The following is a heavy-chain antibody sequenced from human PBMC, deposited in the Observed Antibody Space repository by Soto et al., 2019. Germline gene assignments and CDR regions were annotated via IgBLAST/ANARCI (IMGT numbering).Heavy chain of an antibody. V-gene: IGHV4-39*01. CDR1: AGSLSSGSNY. D-gene: IGHD2-8*01. CDR2: IYYSGST. Sequence: SETLSLPCSGSAGSLSSGSNYVCCLRHPPGKGLEWIGTIYYSGSTYYNPSLKSRVTISVDTSKNQFSLKLSSVTAAGSSVYYCMRLDRSQDALSICGRGTMVA. CDR3: MRLDRSQDALSI. J-gene: IGHJ3*02.